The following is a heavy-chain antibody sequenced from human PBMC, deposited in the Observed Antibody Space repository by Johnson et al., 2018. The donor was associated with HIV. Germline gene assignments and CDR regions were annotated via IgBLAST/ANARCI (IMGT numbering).Heavy chain of an antibody. J-gene: IGHJ3*02. Sequence: VQLVESGGGVVQPGGSLRLSCAASGFTFSSFAMSWVRQAPGKGLEWVSAISGSGHSTYYADSVKGRFTISRDSSKNTLYLQMNSLRADDTAVYYCAKEKLELRTGDAFDIWGQGTVVTVS. CDR3: AKEKLELRTGDAFDI. CDR2: ISGSGHST. V-gene: IGHV3-23*04. CDR1: GFTFSSFA. D-gene: IGHD1-7*01.